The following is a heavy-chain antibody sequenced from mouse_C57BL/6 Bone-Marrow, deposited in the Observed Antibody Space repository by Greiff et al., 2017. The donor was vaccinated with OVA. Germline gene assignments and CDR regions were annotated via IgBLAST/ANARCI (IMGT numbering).Heavy chain of an antibody. CDR1: GFSLTSYG. Sequence: QVQLQQSGPGLVQPSQSLSITCTVSGFSLTSYGVHWVRQSPGKGLEWLGVIWSGGRTDYNAAFISRLSISKDNSKSQVFFKMNSLQADDTAIYYCARPYGSSHWYFDVWGTGTTVTVSS. CDR3: ARPYGSSHWYFDV. D-gene: IGHD1-1*01. V-gene: IGHV2-2*01. J-gene: IGHJ1*03. CDR2: IWSGGRT.